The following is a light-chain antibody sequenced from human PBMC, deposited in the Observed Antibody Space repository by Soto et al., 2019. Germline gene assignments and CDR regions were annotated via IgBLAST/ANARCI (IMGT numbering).Light chain of an antibody. CDR3: QQYYSPPLT. J-gene: IGKJ4*01. CDR1: QPILHNSNKKNY. CDR2: WAS. Sequence: DIVMTQSPDSLAVSLGERATFNCNSSQPILHNSNKKNYLAWYQQKPGQSPKLLLYWASTPESGVPDRFSGSGSGTVFTLTISSLPAEDVAVYYCQQYYSPPLTFGGGTRVEIK. V-gene: IGKV4-1*01.